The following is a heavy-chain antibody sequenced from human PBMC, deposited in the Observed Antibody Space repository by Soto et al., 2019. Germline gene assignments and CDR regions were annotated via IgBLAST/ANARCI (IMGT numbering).Heavy chain of an antibody. Sequence: QVQLVQSGAEVKKPGASVKVSCKASGYTFMSYDFSWVRQAPGQGLEWMGWISGYNGNTNYAQKLQGRVTMTTDTSTSTAYMELRSLRSDDTAVYYCARGGYCSSTSCYGFDIWGQGTMVTVSS. J-gene: IGHJ3*02. V-gene: IGHV1-18*01. CDR2: ISGYNGNT. CDR1: GYTFMSYD. CDR3: ARGGYCSSTSCYGFDI. D-gene: IGHD2-2*01.